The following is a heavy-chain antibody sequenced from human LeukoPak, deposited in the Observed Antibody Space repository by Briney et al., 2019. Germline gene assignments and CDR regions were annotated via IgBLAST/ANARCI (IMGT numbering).Heavy chain of an antibody. V-gene: IGHV3-23*01. J-gene: IGHJ4*02. CDR1: GFTFSSYA. Sequence: PGGSLRLSCAASGFTFSSYAMSWVRQAPGKGLEWVSAISGSGGSTYYADSVKGRFTISRDNSKNTLYLQMSSLRAEDTAVYYCARGLESPSAPFVYWGQGTLVTVSS. CDR3: ARGLESPSAPFVY. CDR2: ISGSGGST.